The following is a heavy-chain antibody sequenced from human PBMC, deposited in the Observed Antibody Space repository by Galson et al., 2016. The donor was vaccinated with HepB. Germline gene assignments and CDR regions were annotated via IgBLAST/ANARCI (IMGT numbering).Heavy chain of an antibody. CDR3: ATDSRFAGYCYGGSCLDAFDI. J-gene: IGHJ3*02. V-gene: IGHV4-59*11. CDR2: IYSNGST. D-gene: IGHD2-15*01. Sequence: SETLSLTCTVSGGSISSHFWSWIRQSPGKGLAWIGFIYSNGSTNYKPSLKSRVAMSVDTSKNQFSLKLNSATAADTAVYYCATDSRFAGYCYGGSCLDAFDIGGQGTMVTVSS. CDR1: GGSISSHF.